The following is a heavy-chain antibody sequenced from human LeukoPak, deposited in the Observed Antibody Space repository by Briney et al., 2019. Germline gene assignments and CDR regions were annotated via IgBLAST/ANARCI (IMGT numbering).Heavy chain of an antibody. D-gene: IGHD3-10*01. CDR2: INPNSGGT. CDR3: AGLWFGGELDP. V-gene: IGHV1-2*02. J-gene: IGHJ5*02. CDR1: GYTFTGNF. Sequence: ASVKVSCKASGYTFTGNFMHWVRQAPGQGLEWMGWINPNSGGTNYAQKFQGRVTMTRDTSISTAYMELSRLKSDDTAVYYCAGLWFGGELDPWGQGTLVTVSS.